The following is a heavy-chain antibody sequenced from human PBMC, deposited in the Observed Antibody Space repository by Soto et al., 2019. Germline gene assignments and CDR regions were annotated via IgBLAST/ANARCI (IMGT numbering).Heavy chain of an antibody. CDR3: ARIGIAVAEDGFDP. J-gene: IGHJ5*02. CDR2: IYYSGSY. D-gene: IGHD6-19*01. V-gene: IGHV4-39*01. CDR1: GGSISSSSYY. Sequence: PSETLSLTCTVSGGSISSSSYYWVWLPQPPGKGLEWIRSIYYSGSYYYNPSLKSRVTIYVDTSKNLFSLKLSSVTAADTAVYYCARIGIAVAEDGFDPWGQGTLVTVSS.